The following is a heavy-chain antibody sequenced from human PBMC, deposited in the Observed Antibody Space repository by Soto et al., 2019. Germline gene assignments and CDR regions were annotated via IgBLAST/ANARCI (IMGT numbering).Heavy chain of an antibody. CDR1: GYTFTSYG. CDR2: ISAYNGNT. CDR3: ARLPYHYPLLSVSYYYYGMDV. D-gene: IGHD2-2*01. J-gene: IGHJ6*02. Sequence: ASVKVSCKASGYTFTSYGISWVRQAPGQGLEWMGWISAYNGNTNYAQKLQGRVTMTTDTSTSTAYMELRSLRSDDTAVYYCARLPYHYPLLSVSYYYYGMDVWG. V-gene: IGHV1-18*01.